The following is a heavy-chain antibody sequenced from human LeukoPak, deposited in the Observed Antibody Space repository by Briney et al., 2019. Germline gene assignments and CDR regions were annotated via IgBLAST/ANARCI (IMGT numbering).Heavy chain of an antibody. D-gene: IGHD5-18*01. CDR3: ARDLPTAMVTNFFDY. CDR2: IRYDGINK. J-gene: IGHJ4*02. CDR1: GFTFSSYG. V-gene: IGHV3-30*02. Sequence: GGSLRLSCAASGFTFSSYGMHWVRQAPGKGLEWVAFIRYDGINKYYADSVRGRFTISRDNSKNTLYLQMNSLRAEDTAVYYCARDLPTAMVTNFFDYWGQGTLVTVSS.